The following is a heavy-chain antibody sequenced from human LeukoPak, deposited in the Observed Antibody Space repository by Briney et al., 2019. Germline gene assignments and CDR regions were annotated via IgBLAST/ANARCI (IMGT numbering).Heavy chain of an antibody. V-gene: IGHV4-39*07. J-gene: IGHJ5*02. CDR2: IYTSGST. D-gene: IGHD3-9*01. Sequence: PSETLSLTCTVSGGSISSSSYYWGWIRQPPGKGLEWIGRIYTSGSTNYNPSLKSRVTISVDTSKNQFSLKLSSVTAADTAVYYCARESPYYDILTGYSGNWFDPWGQGTLVTVSS. CDR3: ARESPYYDILTGYSGNWFDP. CDR1: GGSISSSSYY.